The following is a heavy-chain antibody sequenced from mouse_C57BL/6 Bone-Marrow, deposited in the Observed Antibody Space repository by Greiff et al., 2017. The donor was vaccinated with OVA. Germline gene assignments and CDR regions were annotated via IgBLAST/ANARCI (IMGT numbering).Heavy chain of an antibody. J-gene: IGHJ2*01. V-gene: IGHV1-76*01. D-gene: IGHD2-3*01. CDR3: ARDDGYFFEY. CDR2: IYPGSGNT. CDR1: GYTFTDHY. Sequence: VQLQQSGAEVVRPGASVKLSCKASGYTFTDHYINWVKQRPGQGLEWIARIYPGSGNTYYNGKFKGKATLTAEKSSNTAYMQLSSLTSEDSAVYFCARDDGYFFEYWGQGTTLTVSS.